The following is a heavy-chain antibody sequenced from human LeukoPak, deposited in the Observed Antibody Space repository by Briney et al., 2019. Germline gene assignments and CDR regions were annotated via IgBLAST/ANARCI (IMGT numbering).Heavy chain of an antibody. V-gene: IGHV3-74*01. CDR3: ARGIAARLTYYYYYMDV. D-gene: IGHD6-6*01. Sequence: PGGSLRLSCAASGFTFSSYWMHWVRQAPGKGLVWVSRINSDGSSTSYADSVKGRFTISRDNAKNTLYLQMNSLRAEDTAVYYCARGIAARLTYYYYYMDVWGKGTTVTVYS. CDR1: GFTFSSYW. CDR2: INSDGSST. J-gene: IGHJ6*03.